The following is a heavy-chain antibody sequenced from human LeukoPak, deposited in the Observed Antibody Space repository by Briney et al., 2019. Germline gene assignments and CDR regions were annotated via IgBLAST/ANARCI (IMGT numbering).Heavy chain of an antibody. J-gene: IGHJ5*02. CDR1: DYSISSGYF. D-gene: IGHD4-11*01. Sequence: SETLSLTCAVTDYSISSGYFWGWIRQPPGKGLEWIGSIYHGRNTYYNPSLKSRVTISVDTSKNQFSLKLSSVTAADMAVYYCARMGDYSNYVKGFDPWGQGTLVTVSS. V-gene: IGHV4-38-2*01. CDR2: IYHGRNT. CDR3: ARMGDYSNYVKGFDP.